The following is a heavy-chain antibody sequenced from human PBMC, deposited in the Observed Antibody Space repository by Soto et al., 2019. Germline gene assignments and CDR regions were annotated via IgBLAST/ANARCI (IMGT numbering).Heavy chain of an antibody. CDR1: GNTFTNYW. V-gene: IGHV5-10-1*01. D-gene: IGHD3-9*01. Sequence: PGESLKISCKGAGNTFTNYWINWVRQKPGKGLEWMGRIDPTDSYINYSPSFQGHVTISADKSINTAYLQWGSLKASDTAMYFCAKSRLVTDHDHYYFYDMHVWGLGTTVTLSS. J-gene: IGHJ6*02. CDR3: AKSRLVTDHDHYYFYDMHV. CDR2: IDPTDSYI.